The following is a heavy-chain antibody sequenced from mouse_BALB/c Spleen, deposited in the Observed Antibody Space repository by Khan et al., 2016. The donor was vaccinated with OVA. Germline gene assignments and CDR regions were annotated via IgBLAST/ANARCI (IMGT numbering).Heavy chain of an antibody. D-gene: IGHD6-1*01. Sequence: QVQLQQSGAELAKPGASVKMSCKASGFTFTSYWMHWVKQRPGQGLEWIGYINPSTGYTEYNQKFKDKATLTTDKSSSPAYMQLSSLTSEDSAVYDGAASILYYYSMDYWGQGTSVTVSS. J-gene: IGHJ4*01. CDR2: INPSTGYT. CDR3: AASILYYYSMDY. CDR1: GFTFTSYW. V-gene: IGHV1-7*01.